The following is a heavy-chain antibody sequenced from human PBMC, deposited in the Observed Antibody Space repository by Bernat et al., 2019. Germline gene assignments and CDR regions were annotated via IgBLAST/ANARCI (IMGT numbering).Heavy chain of an antibody. J-gene: IGHJ6*02. CDR3: TTAPYSGSYYCYYYGMDV. CDR2: IKSKTDGGTT. CDR1: GFTFSNAW. Sequence: EVQLVESGGGLVKPGGSLRLSCAAPGFTFSNAWMSWVRQAPGKGLEWVGRIKSKTDGGTTDYAAPVKGRFTISRDDSKNTLYLQMNSLKTEDTAVYYCTTAPYSGSYYCYYYGMDVLRQGTTVTVSS. V-gene: IGHV3-15*01. D-gene: IGHD1-26*01.